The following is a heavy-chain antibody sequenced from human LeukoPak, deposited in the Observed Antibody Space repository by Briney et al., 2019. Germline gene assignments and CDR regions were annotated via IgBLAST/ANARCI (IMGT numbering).Heavy chain of an antibody. CDR1: GFTFDDYA. Sequence: GGSLRLSCAASGFTFDDYAIHWVRQAPGKGLEWVSGISWNSGSIGYADSVKGRFTISRDNAKNSLYLQMNSLRAEDTALYYCAKGKSYIAARTFDYWGQGTLVTVSS. V-gene: IGHV3-9*01. J-gene: IGHJ4*02. D-gene: IGHD6-6*01. CDR3: AKGKSYIAARTFDY. CDR2: ISWNSGSI.